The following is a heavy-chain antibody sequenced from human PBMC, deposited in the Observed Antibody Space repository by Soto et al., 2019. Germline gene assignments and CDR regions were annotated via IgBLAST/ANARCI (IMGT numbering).Heavy chain of an antibody. J-gene: IGHJ6*02. CDR3: ARAVLYTYYYYGMDV. CDR1: GYSFTSYW. D-gene: IGHD2-2*02. V-gene: IGHV5-51*01. CDR2: IYPGDSDT. Sequence: ESLKISCKGSGYSFTSYWIGWVRQMPGKGLEWMGIIYPGDSDTRYSPSFQGQVTISADKSISTAYLQWSSLKASDTAMYYCARAVLYTYYYYGMDVWGQGTTVTVSS.